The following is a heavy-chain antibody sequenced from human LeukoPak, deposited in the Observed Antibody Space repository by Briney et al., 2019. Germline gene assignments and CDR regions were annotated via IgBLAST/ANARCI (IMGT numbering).Heavy chain of an antibody. J-gene: IGHJ4*02. D-gene: IGHD6-6*01. V-gene: IGHV1-8*01. CDR2: MNPNSGNT. CDR1: GYTFTSYE. Sequence: ASVTVSCKASGYTFTSYEINWVRPATGQELEWMGWMNPNSGNTGYAQKFQGRVTMTRNTSISTAYMELSSLRSEDTAVYYCASGDSSSPGGDYWGQGTLVTVSS. CDR3: ASGDSSSPGGDY.